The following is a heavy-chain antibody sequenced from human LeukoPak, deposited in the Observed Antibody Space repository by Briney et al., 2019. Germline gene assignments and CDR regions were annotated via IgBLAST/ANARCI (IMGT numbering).Heavy chain of an antibody. Sequence: GASVTVSCKASVYTFTIYGISWARQASGQGREWMGWISAYNGNTNYAQKLQGRVTITTDTSTSTTYMELRSLRSDDTAVYYCAIQDSSWHKGFDPWGQGTLVTVSS. CDR2: ISAYNGNT. V-gene: IGHV1-18*01. J-gene: IGHJ5*02. D-gene: IGHD6-13*01. CDR1: VYTFTIYG. CDR3: AIQDSSWHKGFDP.